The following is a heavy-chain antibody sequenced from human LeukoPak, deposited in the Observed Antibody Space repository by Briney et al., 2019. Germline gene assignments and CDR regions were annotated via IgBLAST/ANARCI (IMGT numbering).Heavy chain of an antibody. V-gene: IGHV3-30*03. CDR2: ISYDGSNK. Sequence: PGGSLRLSCAASGFTFSSYGMHWVRQAPGKGLEWVAVISYDGSNKYYADSVKGRFTISRDNSKNTLYLQMNSLRAEDTAAYYCATGGYGSGYNLFDYWGQGTLVTVSS. CDR1: GFTFSSYG. D-gene: IGHD5-18*01. J-gene: IGHJ4*01. CDR3: ATGGYGSGYNLFDY.